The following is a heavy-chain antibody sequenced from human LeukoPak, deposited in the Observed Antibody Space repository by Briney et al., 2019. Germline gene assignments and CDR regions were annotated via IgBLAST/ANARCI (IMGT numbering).Heavy chain of an antibody. D-gene: IGHD3-3*01. V-gene: IGHV1-18*01. CDR1: GYTFTSYG. CDR2: ISAYNGNT. J-gene: IGHJ6*03. CDR3: ARVTYYDFWSGVYYYYYMDV. Sequence: ASVKVSCKASGYTFTSYGVSWVRQAPGQGLEWMGWISAYNGNTNYAQKLQGRVTMTTDTSTSTAYMELRSLRSDDTAVYYCARVTYYDFWSGVYYYYYMDVWGKGTTVTVSS.